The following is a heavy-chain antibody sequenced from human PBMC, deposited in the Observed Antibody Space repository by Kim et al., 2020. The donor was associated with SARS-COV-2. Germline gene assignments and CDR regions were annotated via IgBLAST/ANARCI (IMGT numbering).Heavy chain of an antibody. V-gene: IGHV4-39*01. CDR3: GRHPASSITLFGVVTRHPFDY. J-gene: IGHJ4*02. CDR2: IYYSGST. CDR1: GGSISSSSYY. D-gene: IGHD3-3*01. Sequence: SETLSLTCTVSGGSISSSSYYWGWIRQPPGKGLEWIGSIYYSGSTYYNPSLKIRVTISVDTSKNQFSLKLSSVTAADTAVYFCGRHPASSITLFGVVTRHPFDYWGQGTLVTVSS.